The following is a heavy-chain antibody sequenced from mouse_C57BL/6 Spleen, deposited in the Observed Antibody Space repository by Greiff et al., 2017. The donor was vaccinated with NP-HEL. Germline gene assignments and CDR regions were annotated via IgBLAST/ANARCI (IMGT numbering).Heavy chain of an antibody. CDR2: IYPGDGDT. D-gene: IGHD2-1*01. Sequence: VKLMESGPELVKPGASVKISCKASGYAFSSSWMNWVKQRPGKGLEWIGRIYPGDGDTNYNGKFKGKATLTADKSSSTAYMQLSSLTSEDSAVYFCARDGGNGYAMDYWGQGTSVTVSS. CDR3: ARDGGNGYAMDY. CDR1: GYAFSSSW. J-gene: IGHJ4*01. V-gene: IGHV1-82*01.